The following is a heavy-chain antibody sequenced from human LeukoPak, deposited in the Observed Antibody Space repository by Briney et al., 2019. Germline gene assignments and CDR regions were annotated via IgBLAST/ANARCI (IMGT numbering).Heavy chain of an antibody. CDR1: GFTFSSYA. CDR2: ISYGGSKR. V-gene: IGHV3-30*04. CDR3: ATVQREYYYDSSGIMGN. D-gene: IGHD3-22*01. Sequence: GGSLRLSCAASGFTFSSYAMHWVRQAPGKGLEWMAVISYGGSKRYYADSVKGRFTISRDNSKNTLYLQMDSLRAEDTAVYYCATVQREYYYDSSGIMGNWGQGTLVTVSS. J-gene: IGHJ4*02.